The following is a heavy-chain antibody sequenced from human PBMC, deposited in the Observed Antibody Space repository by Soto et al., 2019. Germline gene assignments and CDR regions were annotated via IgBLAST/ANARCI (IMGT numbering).Heavy chain of an antibody. D-gene: IGHD2-21*02. CDR1: VECISSSSYY. Sequence: LSLTCIVSVECISSSSYYWGWIRQPPGKGLEWIGSIYYSGRTYYNPSFKSRVTISIDTSKNQFSLKLSSVTATDTAVYYCARQRTTVVTQAYFDHWGQGALVTVSS. V-gene: IGHV4-39*01. J-gene: IGHJ4*02. CDR2: IYYSGRT. CDR3: ARQRTTVVTQAYFDH.